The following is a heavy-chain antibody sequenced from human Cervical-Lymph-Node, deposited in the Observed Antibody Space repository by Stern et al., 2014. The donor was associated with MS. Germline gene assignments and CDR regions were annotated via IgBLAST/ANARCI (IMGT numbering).Heavy chain of an antibody. Sequence: EKLVESGAEVKKPGSSVKVSCKASGGTLSDYGISWVRQAPGQGLEWMGGIIPMFGTANYAQKFQGRVTITADDSTNTAYMDLSSLTSDDTAVYYCARDGDSSMLGLDVWGQGTTVTVSS. V-gene: IGHV1-69*01. D-gene: IGHD4-17*01. CDR3: ARDGDSSMLGLDV. CDR1: GGTLSDYG. J-gene: IGHJ6*02. CDR2: IIPMFGTA.